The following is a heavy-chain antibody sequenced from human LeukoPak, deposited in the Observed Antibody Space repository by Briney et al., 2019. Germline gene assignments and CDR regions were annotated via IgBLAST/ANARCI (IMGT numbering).Heavy chain of an antibody. J-gene: IGHJ5*02. D-gene: IGHD2-15*01. Sequence: GGSLRLSCAASGFTFSSYVMSWVRQAPGKGLEWVSAISGSGGSTYYADSVKGRFTISRDNSKNTLYLQMNSLRAEDTAVYYCAKDRGATHRDRWFDPWGQGTLVTVSS. CDR1: GFTFSSYV. CDR2: ISGSGGST. CDR3: AKDRGATHRDRWFDP. V-gene: IGHV3-23*01.